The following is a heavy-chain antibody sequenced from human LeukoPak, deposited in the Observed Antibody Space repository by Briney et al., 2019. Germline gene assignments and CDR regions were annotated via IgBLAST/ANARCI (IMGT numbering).Heavy chain of an antibody. Sequence: QSGGSLRLSCAASGFTFSSYAMSWVRQAPGKGLEWVSAISGSGGSTYYADSVKGRFTISRGNSKNTLYLQMNRLRAEDTAVYYCAKESGLMIVVVITCPGYFDYWGQGTLVTVSS. CDR1: GFTFSSYA. CDR2: ISGSGGST. D-gene: IGHD3-22*01. CDR3: AKESGLMIVVVITCPGYFDY. V-gene: IGHV3-23*01. J-gene: IGHJ4*02.